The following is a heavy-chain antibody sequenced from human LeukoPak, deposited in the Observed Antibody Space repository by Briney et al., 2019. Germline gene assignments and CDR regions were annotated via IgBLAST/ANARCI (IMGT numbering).Heavy chain of an antibody. J-gene: IGHJ4*02. V-gene: IGHV4-34*01. Sequence: SETLSLTCAVYGGSFSGYYWSWLRQPPGKGLEWIGEINHSGSTNYNPSLKSRVTISVDTSKNQFSLKLSSVTAADTAVYYCARDLTATGVSDYWGQGTLVTVSS. CDR1: GGSFSGYY. D-gene: IGHD6-25*01. CDR2: INHSGST. CDR3: ARDLTATGVSDY.